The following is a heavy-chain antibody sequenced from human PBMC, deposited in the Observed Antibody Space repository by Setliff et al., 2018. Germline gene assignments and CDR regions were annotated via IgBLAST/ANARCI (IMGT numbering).Heavy chain of an antibody. CDR1: GFRISFREYW. Sequence: PGGSLRLSCAASGFRISFREYWMFWVRQAPGKGLEWVARIDKDGSSTVYADSVKGRFTISRDNSKNTLYLQMNSLRAEDTAVYYCARTYCSDTSCYDYYYYMDVWGKGTTVTVSS. V-gene: IGHV3-74*01. CDR2: IDKDGSST. J-gene: IGHJ6*03. D-gene: IGHD2-2*01. CDR3: ARTYCSDTSCYDYYYYMDV.